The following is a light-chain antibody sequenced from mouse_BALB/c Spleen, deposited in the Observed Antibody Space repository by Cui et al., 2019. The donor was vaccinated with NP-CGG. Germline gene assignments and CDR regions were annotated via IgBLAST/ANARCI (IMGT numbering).Light chain of an antibody. CDR1: TGAVTTSNY. CDR2: GTN. J-gene: IGLJ1*01. CDR3: ALWYSNHWV. Sequence: QAVLTQASALTTSPGETVTLTCRSSTGAVTTSNYANWVQVKPDHLFTGLIGGTNDRAPGVPARFSGSLIGDKAALTITGVQTEDEAIYFCALWYSNHWVFGGGTKLTVL. V-gene: IGLV1*01.